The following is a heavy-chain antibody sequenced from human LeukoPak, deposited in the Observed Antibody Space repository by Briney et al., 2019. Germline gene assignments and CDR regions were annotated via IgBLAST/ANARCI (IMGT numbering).Heavy chain of an antibody. CDR1: GGSISSSSYY. CDR2: IYYSGST. J-gene: IGHJ6*03. CDR3: ASGYGDRNYYYYYYMDV. V-gene: IGHV4-39*07. Sequence: SETLSLTCTVSGGSISSSSYYWGWIRQPPGKGLEWIGSIYYSGSTYYNPSLQSRVTISLDTSKNQFSLKLSSVTAADTAVYYCASGYGDRNYYYYYYMDVWGKGTTVTVSS. D-gene: IGHD4-17*01.